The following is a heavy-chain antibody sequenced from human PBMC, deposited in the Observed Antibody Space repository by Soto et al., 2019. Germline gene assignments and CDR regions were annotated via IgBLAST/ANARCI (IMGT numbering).Heavy chain of an antibody. CDR1: GGSISSGGYY. V-gene: IGHV4-31*03. CDR3: ARRVAS. CDR2: IYYSGST. J-gene: IGHJ5*01. Sequence: QVQLQESGPGLVKPSQTLSLTCTVSGGSISSGGYYWSWIRQHPGKGLEWIGYIYYSGSTYYNPSLNSRVTISVDTSKHQLPLMPGAVTAADTAVSCCARRVASWGQGTLVTVSS.